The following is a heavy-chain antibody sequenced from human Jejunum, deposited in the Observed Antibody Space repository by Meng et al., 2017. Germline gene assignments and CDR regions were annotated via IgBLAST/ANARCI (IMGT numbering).Heavy chain of an antibody. CDR1: GFVFSGYY. V-gene: IGHV3-74*01. CDR2: ISDDGTTT. CDR3: ARSYYASGTFRAFDL. D-gene: IGHD3-10*01. J-gene: IGHJ3*01. Sequence: GGSLRLSCVASGFVFSGYYMHWVRQVPGEGLVWVSRISDDGTTTFYADSVKGRFTISRDNAKNTLYLQMNSLRADDTAVYYCARSYYASGTFRAFDLWGQGTKVTVSS.